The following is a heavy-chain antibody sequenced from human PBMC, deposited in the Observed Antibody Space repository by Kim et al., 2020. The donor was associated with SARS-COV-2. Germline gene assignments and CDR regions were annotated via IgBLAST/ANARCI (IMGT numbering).Heavy chain of an antibody. CDR1: GYTFTSYG. CDR2: ISAYNGNT. CDR3: ARDLGYSSGWYPYYYGRVV. V-gene: IGHV1-18*01. J-gene: IGHJ6*02. D-gene: IGHD6-19*01. Sequence: ASVKVSCKASGYTFTSYGISWVRQAPGQGLEWMGWISAYNGNTNYAQKLQGRVTMTTDTSTSTAYMELRSLRSDDTAVYYCARDLGYSSGWYPYYYGRVVWGQGATCSVSS.